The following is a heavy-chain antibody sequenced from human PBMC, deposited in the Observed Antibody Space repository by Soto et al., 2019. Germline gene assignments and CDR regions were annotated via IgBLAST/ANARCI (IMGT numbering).Heavy chain of an antibody. Sequence: EVQLVESGGGLVKPGGSLRLSCAASGFTFSSYSMNWVRQAPGKGLEWVSFISSSSYIYYADSVKGRFTISRDDAENSLYLQMNSLRAEDTAVYYCARVNGPNYFDYWGQGTLVTVSS. CDR3: ARVNGPNYFDY. V-gene: IGHV3-21*01. CDR2: ISSSSYI. D-gene: IGHD2-8*01. J-gene: IGHJ4*02. CDR1: GFTFSSYS.